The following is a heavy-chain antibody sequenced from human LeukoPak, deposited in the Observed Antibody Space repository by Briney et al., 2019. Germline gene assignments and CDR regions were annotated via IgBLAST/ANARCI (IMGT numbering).Heavy chain of an antibody. CDR1: GYNFASYW. J-gene: IGHJ4*02. CDR2: IYPGDSDT. Sequence: PGESLKISCKGSGYNFASYWIGWVRQVPGKGLEWMGIIYPGDSDTRYGPSFQGQVTISADKSIATAYLQWSSLKASDTAMYYCARGDYYDSPMWPDLDYWGQGTLVTVSS. D-gene: IGHD3-22*01. CDR3: ARGDYYDSPMWPDLDY. V-gene: IGHV5-51*01.